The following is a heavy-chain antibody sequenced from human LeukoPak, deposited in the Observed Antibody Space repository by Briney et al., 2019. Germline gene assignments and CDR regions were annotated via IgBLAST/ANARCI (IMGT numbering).Heavy chain of an antibody. V-gene: IGHV4-31*03. CDR3: ARASMVRGVNNFDY. J-gene: IGHJ4*02. CDR1: GGSISSGGYY. Sequence: TSETLSHTCTVSGGSISSGGYYWSWIRQHPGKGLEWIGYISYSGSTYSHPYLTSRVTISVDTSKNQFSLKLSSMTAADPAVYYCARASMVRGVNNFDYWGQGTLVTVSS. CDR2: ISYSGST. D-gene: IGHD3-10*01.